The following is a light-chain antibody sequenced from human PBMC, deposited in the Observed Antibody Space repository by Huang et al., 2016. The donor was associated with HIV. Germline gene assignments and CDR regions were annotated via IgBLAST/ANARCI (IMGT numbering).Light chain of an antibody. CDR1: QTIITY. CDR3: QQSYSTPRLT. Sequence: DIQMTQSPSSLSASVGDRVTISCRASQTIITYLNWYQQKPGKAPKLLIYAASSLQSGVPSRFRGSGSGTDFTLTISSLQPEDFATYSCQQSYSTPRLTFGGETKVDIK. V-gene: IGKV1-39*01. CDR2: AAS. J-gene: IGKJ4*01.